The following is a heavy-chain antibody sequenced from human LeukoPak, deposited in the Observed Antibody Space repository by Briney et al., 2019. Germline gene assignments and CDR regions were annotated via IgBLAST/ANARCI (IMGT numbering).Heavy chain of an antibody. D-gene: IGHD1-26*01. J-gene: IGHJ6*03. CDR1: GFTFSDSP. V-gene: IGHV3-23*01. CDR3: AKNRGAGSHYYYHMNV. CDR2: ISGSGGDT. Sequence: LSGGSLRLSCAASGFTFSDSPMTWIRQAPGKGLEWVSLISGSGGDTYYADSVKGRFTISRDNSKNTPYLQLNSLRPEDTAVYYCAKNRGAGSHYYYHMNVWGKGTTVTVSS.